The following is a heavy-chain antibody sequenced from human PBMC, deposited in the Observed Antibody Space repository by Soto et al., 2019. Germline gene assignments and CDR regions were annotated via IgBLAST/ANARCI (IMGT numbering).Heavy chain of an antibody. Sequence: PGGSLRRSCVGPGFTWSSKWLTWVRQAPGKGLEWVGNIRQDGSEKNYVDSVKGRFTISRDNAKNSLYLQMNSLRAEDTAVYYCAREIVVARGASYFDYWG. V-gene: IGHV3-7*04. CDR3: AREIVVARGASYFDY. CDR2: IRQDGSEK. J-gene: IGHJ4*03. CDR1: GFTWSSKW. D-gene: IGHD2-2*01.